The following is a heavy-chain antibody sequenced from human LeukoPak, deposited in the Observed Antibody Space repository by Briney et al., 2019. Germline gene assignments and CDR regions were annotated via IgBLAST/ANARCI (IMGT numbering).Heavy chain of an antibody. J-gene: IGHJ4*02. Sequence: SDTLSLTCTVSGGSVSGGGHYWSWIRQPPGKGLEWLGYMHNSGTPNYNPPLKSRVTMSADTSRNQFSLNLNSVTAADTAVYYCVRVPAAGTGPDSWGQGILVSVSS. CDR1: GGSVSGGGHY. D-gene: IGHD6-13*01. CDR3: VRVPAAGTGPDS. V-gene: IGHV4-61*08. CDR2: MHNSGTP.